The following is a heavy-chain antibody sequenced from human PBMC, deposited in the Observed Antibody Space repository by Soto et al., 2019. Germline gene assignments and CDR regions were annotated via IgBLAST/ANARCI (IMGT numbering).Heavy chain of an antibody. CDR1: GFTFSSYA. J-gene: IGHJ5*02. CDR2: ISGSGGST. V-gene: IGHV3-23*01. Sequence: GGSLRLSCAASGFTFSSYAMNWVRQAPGKGLEWVSVISGSGGSTYYADSVKGRFTISRDNSKNTLYLQMNSLRAEDTAVYFCAKSPSVVLVPSTLGGNNWFDPWGQGTLVTVSS. D-gene: IGHD2-15*01. CDR3: AKSPSVVLVPSTLGGNNWFDP.